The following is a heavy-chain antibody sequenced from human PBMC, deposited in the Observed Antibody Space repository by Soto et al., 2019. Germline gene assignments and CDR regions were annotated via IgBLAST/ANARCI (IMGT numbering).Heavy chain of an antibody. J-gene: IGHJ4*02. CDR3: ARGSYYDDSSGYYHD. V-gene: IGHV4-30-4*01. Sequence: SETLSLTCTVSGGSISSGDYYWSWIRQPPGKGLEWIGYIYYSGSTYYNPSLKSRVTISVDTSKNQFSLKLSSVTAADTAVYYCARGSYYDDSSGYYHDWGQGTLVTVSS. CDR2: IYYSGST. D-gene: IGHD3-22*01. CDR1: GGSISSGDYY.